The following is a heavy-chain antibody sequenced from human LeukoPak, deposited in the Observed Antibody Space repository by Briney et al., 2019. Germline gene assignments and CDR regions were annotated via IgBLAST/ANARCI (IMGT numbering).Heavy chain of an antibody. CDR2: IYYSGST. D-gene: IGHD4-17*01. J-gene: IGHJ6*02. CDR1: GGSISSYY. CDR3: ARHYYGDYAYYYYGMDV. V-gene: IGHV4-59*08. Sequence: SETLSLTCTVSGGSISSYYWSWIRQPPGKGLEWIGYIYYSGSTNYNPSLKSRVTISVDTSKNQFSLKLSSVTAADTAVYYCARHYYGDYAYYYYGMDVWGQGTTVTVSS.